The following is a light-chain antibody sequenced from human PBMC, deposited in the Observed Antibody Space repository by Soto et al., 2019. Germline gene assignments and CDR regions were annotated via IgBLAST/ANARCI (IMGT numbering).Light chain of an antibody. CDR2: RND. V-gene: IGLV1-47*01. CDR1: SSNIGSNY. J-gene: IGLJ3*02. CDR3: ATWDDSLTGWL. Sequence: QSVLTQPTSASGTPGQRVTISCSGSSSNIGSNYVYWYQQFPGTAPKLLIYRNDQRPSGVPDRFSGSKSGTSASLAISGLRSEDEADYYCATWDDSLTGWLFGGGTKLTVL.